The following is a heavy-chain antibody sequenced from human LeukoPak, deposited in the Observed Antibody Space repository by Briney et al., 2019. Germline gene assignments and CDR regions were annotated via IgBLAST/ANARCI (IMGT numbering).Heavy chain of an antibody. CDR1: GFTFSSYW. V-gene: IGHV3-74*01. CDR3: ARGSGEGYCSGGSCYADY. CDR2: INSDGSST. Sequence: TGGSLRLSCAASGFTFSSYWMHWVRQAPGKGLVWVSRINSDGSSTSYADSVKGRFTISRDNAKNTLYLQMNSLRAEDTAVYYCARGSGEGYCSGGSCYADYWGQGTLVTVSS. D-gene: IGHD2-15*01. J-gene: IGHJ4*02.